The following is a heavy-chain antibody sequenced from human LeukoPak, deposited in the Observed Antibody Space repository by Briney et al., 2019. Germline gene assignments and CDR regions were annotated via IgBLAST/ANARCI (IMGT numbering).Heavy chain of an antibody. D-gene: IGHD5-18*01. CDR1: GFTFSSYA. V-gene: IGHV3-30*04. CDR3: ARSGWIQLWFYDY. Sequence: PGKSLRLSCAASGFTFSSYAVHWVRQAPGKGLECVAVISYDGTNKYYADSVKGRFTISRDDSKNTLYLQMNSLRTEDTAVYYCARSGWIQLWFYDYWGQGTLVTVSS. CDR2: ISYDGTNK. J-gene: IGHJ4*02.